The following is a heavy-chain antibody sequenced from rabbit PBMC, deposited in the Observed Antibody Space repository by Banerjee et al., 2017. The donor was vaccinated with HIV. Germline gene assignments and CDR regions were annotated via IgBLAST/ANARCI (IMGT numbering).Heavy chain of an antibody. CDR2: IYTGDGST. V-gene: IGHV1S45*01. CDR1: GFTLSSRYR. Sequence: QQQLEESGGGLVQPEGSLTLTCKASGFTLSSRYRICWVRQAPGKGLEWIACIYTGDGSTYYASWATGRFTISKTSSTTVTLQMTSLTAADTATYFCARAGTSGWGDAFNLWGPGTLVTVS. CDR3: ARAGTSGWGDAFNL. J-gene: IGHJ4*01. D-gene: IGHD4-1*01.